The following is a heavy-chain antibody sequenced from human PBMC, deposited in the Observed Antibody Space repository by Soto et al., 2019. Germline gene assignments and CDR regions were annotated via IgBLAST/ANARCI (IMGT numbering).Heavy chain of an antibody. CDR1: GYSFTSYW. CDR3: ARSTMADRKIYY. D-gene: IGHD3-10*01. V-gene: IGHV5-10-1*01. Sequence: PGESLKISCKGSGYSFTSYWISWVRQMPGKGLEWMGRIDPSDSYTNYSPSFQGHVTISADKSTSTAYLQWSRLKASDTAMYYCARSTMADRKIYYWGQGTLVTVSS. J-gene: IGHJ4*02. CDR2: IDPSDSYT.